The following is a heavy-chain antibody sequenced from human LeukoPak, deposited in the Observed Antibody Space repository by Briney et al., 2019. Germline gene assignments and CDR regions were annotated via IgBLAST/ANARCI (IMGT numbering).Heavy chain of an antibody. D-gene: IGHD6-19*01. CDR1: GFTFSDYY. CDR2: ISSSGSTI. V-gene: IGHV3-11*04. CDR3: ASVAVAGTGQVFDY. Sequence: GGSLRLSCAASGFTFSDYYMSWIRQAPGKGLEWVSYISSSGSTIYYADSVKGRFTISRDNAKNSLYLQMNSLRAEDTAVYYCASVAVAGTGQVFDYWGQGTLVTVSS. J-gene: IGHJ4*02.